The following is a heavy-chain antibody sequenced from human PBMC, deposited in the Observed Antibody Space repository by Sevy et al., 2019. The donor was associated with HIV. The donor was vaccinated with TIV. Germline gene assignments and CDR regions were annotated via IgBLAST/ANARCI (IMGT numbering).Heavy chain of an antibody. CDR3: ARLTATALGLAYYFDY. CDR2: IYYSGST. D-gene: IGHD3-16*01. J-gene: IGHJ4*02. CDR1: GGSISSSSYY. V-gene: IGHV4-39*01. Sequence: SETLSLTCTVSGGSISSSSYYWGWIRQPPGKGLEWIGSIYYSGSTSYNPSLKSRVTISVDTSKNQFSLMLSSVTAADTAVYYCARLTATALGLAYYFDYWGQGTLVTVSS.